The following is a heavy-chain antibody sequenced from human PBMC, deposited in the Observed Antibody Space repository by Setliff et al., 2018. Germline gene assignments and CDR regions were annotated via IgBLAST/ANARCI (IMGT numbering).Heavy chain of an antibody. CDR1: GGSISSSSYY. CDR2: SEST. J-gene: IGHJ5*01. D-gene: IGHD1-26*01. Sequence: SETLSLTCTVSGGSISSSSYYWGWIRQPPGKGLEWIGTSESTYNNPSFKSRLTISVDTSKNQFSLKLTSVSAADTAIYYCASRRTGPGGWFDYWGQGTLVTV. V-gene: IGHV4-39*01. CDR3: ASRRTGPGGWFDY.